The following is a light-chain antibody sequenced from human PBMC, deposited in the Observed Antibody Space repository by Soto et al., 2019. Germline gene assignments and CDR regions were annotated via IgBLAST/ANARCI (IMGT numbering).Light chain of an antibody. J-gene: IGKJ1*01. V-gene: IGKV1-6*01. Sequence: AILMTQSPSSLSASVGDRVTITCRASQGIRNDLAWYQQKPGKAPKLLIYEASTLQSGVPSRFSGSYSCTYFALTIGSLQPEDFATYYCLQDFKYPRTFGQGTKVEIK. CDR3: LQDFKYPRT. CDR1: QGIRND. CDR2: EAS.